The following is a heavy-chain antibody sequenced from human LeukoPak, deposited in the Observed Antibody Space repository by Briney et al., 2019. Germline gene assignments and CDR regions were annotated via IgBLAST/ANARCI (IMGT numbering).Heavy chain of an antibody. CDR2: INPKSGGT. J-gene: IGHJ6*02. CDR1: GYTFSDYI. V-gene: IGHV1-2*02. Sequence: ASVKVSCKASGYTFSDYILHWVRQAPGQGLEWMGWINPKSGGTHYAQRFQGRVTMTRDRSITTGDMELRTLTADDTAVYFCGRVKWLQFVDYYYGIDVWGQGTTVTVSS. D-gene: IGHD4-4*01. CDR3: GRVKWLQFVDYYYGIDV.